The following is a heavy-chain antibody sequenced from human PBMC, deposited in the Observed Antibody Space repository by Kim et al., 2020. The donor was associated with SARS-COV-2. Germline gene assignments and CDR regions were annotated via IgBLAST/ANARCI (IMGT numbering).Heavy chain of an antibody. V-gene: IGHV3-53*01. CDR3: ARDQGGGWMNDYYCMDV. J-gene: IGHJ6*02. Sequence: VMGRFTISSDKSKTTLYLQMNSMRAEDTAVYYCARDQGGGWMNDYYCMDVWGQGTTVTVSS. D-gene: IGHD6-19*01.